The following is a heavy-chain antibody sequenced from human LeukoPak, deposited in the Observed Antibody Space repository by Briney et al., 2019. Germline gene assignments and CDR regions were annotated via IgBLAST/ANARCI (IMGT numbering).Heavy chain of an antibody. CDR3: ARQSRDGSKTRGYYFDY. Sequence: GESLKISCQVSGNSFINYWIGWVRQMPGKGLESMRIIYPADSDTTYSPSFQGQVTISADKSISTVYLQWSSLKASDTAMYYCARQSRDGSKTRGYYFDYWGQGTLVTVSS. V-gene: IGHV5-51*01. CDR1: GNSFINYW. D-gene: IGHD3-10*01. J-gene: IGHJ4*02. CDR2: IYPADSDT.